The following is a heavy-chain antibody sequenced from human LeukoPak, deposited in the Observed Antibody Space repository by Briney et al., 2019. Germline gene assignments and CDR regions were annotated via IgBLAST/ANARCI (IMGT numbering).Heavy chain of an antibody. J-gene: IGHJ4*02. V-gene: IGHV3-23*01. Sequence: GGSLRLSCAASGFTFSSYAMSWVRQAPGKGLEWVSAISGSGGSTYYADSVKGRFTISRDNSKNTLYLQMNSLRAEDTAVYYCAKVRRRGYSYGYGSGYYFDYWGQGTLVTVSS. CDR3: AKVRRRGYSYGYGSGYYFDY. CDR1: GFTFSSYA. CDR2: ISGSGGST. D-gene: IGHD5-18*01.